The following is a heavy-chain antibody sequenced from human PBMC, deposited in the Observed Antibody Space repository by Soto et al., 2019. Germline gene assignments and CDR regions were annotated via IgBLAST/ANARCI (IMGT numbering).Heavy chain of an antibody. CDR1: GFTFSSYG. V-gene: IGHV3-30*18. Sequence: GGSLRLSCAASGFTFSSYGMHWVRQAPGKGLEWVAVISYDGSNKYYADSVKGRFTISRDNSKNTLYLQMNSLRAEDTAVYYCAKDLRFLEWLFDYWGQGTLVTVSS. CDR2: ISYDGSNK. CDR3: AKDLRFLEWLFDY. J-gene: IGHJ4*02. D-gene: IGHD3-3*01.